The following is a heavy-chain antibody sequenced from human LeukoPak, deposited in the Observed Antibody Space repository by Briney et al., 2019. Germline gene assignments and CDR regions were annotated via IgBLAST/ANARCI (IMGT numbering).Heavy chain of an antibody. Sequence: SETLSLTCTVSGGSISSYYWSWIRQPPGKGLEWIGYIYYSGSTNYNPSLKSRVTISVDTSKNQFSLKLSSVTAADTAVYYCARMNDFWSGSLYYYYMDVWGKGTTVTVSS. J-gene: IGHJ6*03. D-gene: IGHD3-3*01. CDR2: IYYSGST. V-gene: IGHV4-59*01. CDR3: ARMNDFWSGSLYYYYMDV. CDR1: GGSISSYY.